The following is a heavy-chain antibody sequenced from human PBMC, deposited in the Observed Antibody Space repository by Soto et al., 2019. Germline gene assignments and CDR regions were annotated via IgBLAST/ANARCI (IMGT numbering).Heavy chain of an antibody. Sequence: PSETLSLTCTVSGDSVISATYYWSWIRQPPGKGLEWIGYIYYDGGTTYNSSLKSRVTISTDTSRSQLSLQLTSATPADTAVYYCARRVGPGYSSSSPYYYYYYGMDVWGQGTTVTVSS. V-gene: IGHV4-61*01. J-gene: IGHJ6*02. D-gene: IGHD6-6*01. CDR1: GDSVISATYY. CDR2: IYYDGGT. CDR3: ARRVGPGYSSSSPYYYYYYGMDV.